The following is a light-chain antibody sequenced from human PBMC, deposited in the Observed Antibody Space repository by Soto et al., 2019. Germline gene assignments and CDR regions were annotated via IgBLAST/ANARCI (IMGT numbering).Light chain of an antibody. J-gene: IGLJ1*01. CDR2: EVT. CDR3: SSYRKSNTLV. Sequence: QSALAQPASVSGSPGQSITISCTGSSSGVGSYHYVSWYQHHPGKAPKLMIYEVTNRPSGVSTRFSGSKSGNTASLTISGLQAEDEADYYCSSYRKSNTLVFGTGTKVTVL. CDR1: SSGVGSYHY. V-gene: IGLV2-14*01.